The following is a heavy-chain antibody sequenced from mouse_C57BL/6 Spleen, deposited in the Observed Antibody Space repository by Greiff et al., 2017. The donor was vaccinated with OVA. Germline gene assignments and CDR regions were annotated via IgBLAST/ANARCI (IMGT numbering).Heavy chain of an antibody. CDR2: ISSGSSSI. D-gene: IGHD2-3*01. CDR1: GFTFSDYG. V-gene: IGHV5-17*01. J-gene: IGHJ3*01. CDR3: ARIIYDVSTWFSY. Sequence: VHLVESGGGLVKPGGSLKLSCAASGFTFSDYGMHWVRQAPEKGLEWVAYISSGSSSIYYADTVKGRFTISRDKAKNTLFRHMTSLRSEDTAMYYCARIIYDVSTWFSYWGQGTLVTVSA.